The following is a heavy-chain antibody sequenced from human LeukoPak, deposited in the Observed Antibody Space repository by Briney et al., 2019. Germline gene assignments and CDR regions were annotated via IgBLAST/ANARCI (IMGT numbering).Heavy chain of an antibody. D-gene: IGHD4-11*01. J-gene: IGHJ4*02. V-gene: IGHV1-2*02. Sequence: ASVKVSRKDARYTLTCYYIHWLRQAPGQGLDWMGWINPNSGVTNYAQKFQGRVTLTRDTPISTAYMEVSRLRSDDTAVYYCARAHMTTVTLGDYWGQGTLVTVSS. CDR3: ARAHMTTVTLGDY. CDR2: INPNSGVT. CDR1: RYTLTCYY.